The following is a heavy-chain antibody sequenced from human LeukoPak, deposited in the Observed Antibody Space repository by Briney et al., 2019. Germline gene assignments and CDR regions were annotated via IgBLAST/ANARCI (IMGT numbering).Heavy chain of an antibody. J-gene: IGHJ4*02. CDR2: VNPNTGTT. Sequence: ASVRVSCKTSGYPFRGYYVHWVRQAPGQGLEWMGWVNPNTGTTSSAKKFQGRVTMTTDTSINTVYMELRILISDDTAMYYCAKDWGIAMTGLYSFDHWGQGTLVTVSS. V-gene: IGHV1-2*02. CDR3: AKDWGIAMTGLYSFDH. CDR1: GYPFRGYY. D-gene: IGHD6-19*01.